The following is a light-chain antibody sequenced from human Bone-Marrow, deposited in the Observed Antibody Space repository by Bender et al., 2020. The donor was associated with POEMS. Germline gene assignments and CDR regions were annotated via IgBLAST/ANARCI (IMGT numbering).Light chain of an antibody. V-gene: IGLV2-23*02. J-gene: IGLJ2*01. Sequence: QSALNQPASVSGSPGQSITISCTGTSSDVVGYNYVSWYQQHSGEAPKLMIYDVNRRPAVFSHRFAASKSGTTAPLTFAGLQAEDDADYCCYSYGGSTPIFGRGTQLSVL. CDR2: DVN. CDR1: SSDVVGYNY. CDR3: YSYGGSTPI.